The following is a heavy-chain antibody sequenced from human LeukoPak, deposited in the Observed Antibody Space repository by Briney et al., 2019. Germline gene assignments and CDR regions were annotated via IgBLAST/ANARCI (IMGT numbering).Heavy chain of an antibody. Sequence: GGSLRLSCAASGFTFSDYYMSWIRQAPGKGLEWVSYISSSGSTIYYADSVKGRFTISRDNAKNSLYLQMNSLRAEDTAVYYCARDLDSGSYYMDVWGQGTTVTVSS. V-gene: IGHV3-11*01. D-gene: IGHD3-10*01. CDR1: GFTFSDYY. CDR3: ARDLDSGSYYMDV. CDR2: ISSSGSTI. J-gene: IGHJ6*02.